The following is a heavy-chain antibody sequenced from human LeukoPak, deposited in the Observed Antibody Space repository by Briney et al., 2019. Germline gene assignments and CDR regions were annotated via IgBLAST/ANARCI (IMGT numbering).Heavy chain of an antibody. D-gene: IGHD2-21*01. CDR2: ISGSGGST. V-gene: IGHV3-23*01. CDR3: ARVVYYGGGNCQIFAFDI. Sequence: AGGSLRLSCAASGFTFSSYAMSWVRQAPGKGLEWVSAISGSGGSTYYADSVKGRFTISRDNAKNSLYLQMNSLRVEDTAVYFCARVVYYGGGNCQIFAFDIWGQGTLVTVSS. CDR1: GFTFSSYA. J-gene: IGHJ3*02.